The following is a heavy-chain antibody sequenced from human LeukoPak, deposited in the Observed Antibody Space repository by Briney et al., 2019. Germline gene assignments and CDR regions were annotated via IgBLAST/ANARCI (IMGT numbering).Heavy chain of an antibody. V-gene: IGHV4-39*01. CDR2: IYYSGST. D-gene: IGHD3-10*01. Sequence: SETLPLTCTVSGGSISSSSYYWGWIRQPPGKGLEWIGSIYYSGSTYYNPSLKSRVTISVDTSKNQFSLKLSSVTAADTAVYYCARLAYGSGSYSDYWGQGTPVTVSS. CDR3: ARLAYGSGSYSDY. J-gene: IGHJ4*02. CDR1: GGSISSSSYY.